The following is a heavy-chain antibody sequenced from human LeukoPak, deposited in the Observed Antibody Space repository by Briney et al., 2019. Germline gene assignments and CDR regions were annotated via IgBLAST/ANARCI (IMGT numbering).Heavy chain of an antibody. Sequence: ASVKVSCKASGYSFTSHYMHWVRQAPGQGLEWMGWINPNSGGTNYAQKFQGRVTMTRDTSISTVYMELSRLRSDDTAGYYCARVCKGCGISNGYWPWGQGTLVTVSS. CDR2: INPNSGGT. CDR3: ARVCKGCGISNGYWP. CDR1: GYSFTSHY. D-gene: IGHD3-3*02. J-gene: IGHJ5*02. V-gene: IGHV1-2*02.